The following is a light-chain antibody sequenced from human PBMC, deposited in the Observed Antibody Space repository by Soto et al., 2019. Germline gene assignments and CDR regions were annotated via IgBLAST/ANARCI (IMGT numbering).Light chain of an antibody. V-gene: IGKV3-11*01. J-gene: IGKJ4*01. CDR2: GAS. CDR1: QSVGSY. CDR3: LQRSNWLT. Sequence: EIVLTQSPATLSLSPGDRATLSCRASQSVGSYLTWYQQKPGQAPRLLIYGASNRATGIPARFSGSGSGTDFTLTISSLEPEDSAVYYCLQRSNWLTFGGGTKVEIK.